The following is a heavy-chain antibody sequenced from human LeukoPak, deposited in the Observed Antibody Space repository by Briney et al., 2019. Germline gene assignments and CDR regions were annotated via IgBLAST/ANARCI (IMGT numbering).Heavy chain of an antibody. Sequence: SETLSLTCTVSGVSISSYYWSWIRQPPGKGLEWIGYIYYSGSTNYNPSLKSRVTISVDTSKNQFSLKLSSVTAADTAVYYCARDRSIAARQYYYYGMDVWGQGTTVTVSS. D-gene: IGHD6-6*01. CDR3: ARDRSIAARQYYYYGMDV. V-gene: IGHV4-59*01. J-gene: IGHJ6*02. CDR1: GVSISSYY. CDR2: IYYSGST.